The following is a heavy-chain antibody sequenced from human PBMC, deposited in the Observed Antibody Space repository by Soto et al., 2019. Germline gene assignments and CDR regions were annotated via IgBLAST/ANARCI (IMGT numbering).Heavy chain of an antibody. J-gene: IGHJ6*02. CDR2: IDPSDSYT. V-gene: IGHV5-10-1*01. CDR3: ATRSSPVYYYGMDV. D-gene: IGHD4-4*01. Sequence: GESLKISCKGSGYSFTSYWISWLRQMPGKGLEWMGRIDPSDSYTNYSPSFQGHVTISADKSISTAYLQWSSLKASDTAMYYCATRSSPVYYYGMDVWGQGTTVTVSS. CDR1: GYSFTSYW.